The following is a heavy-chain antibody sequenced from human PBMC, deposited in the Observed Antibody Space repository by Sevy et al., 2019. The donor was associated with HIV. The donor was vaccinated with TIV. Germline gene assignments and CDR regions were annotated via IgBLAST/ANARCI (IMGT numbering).Heavy chain of an antibody. V-gene: IGHV3-23*01. D-gene: IGHD3-16*02. J-gene: IGHJ6*02. CDR2: ITGSGGNK. CDR1: GYIFSSYT. CDR3: AKGLRYKFYGEGNYYYDYGMDV. Sequence: GGSLRLSCAASGYIFSSYTMTWVRQAPGKGLEWVSGITGSGGNKYYADSVKGRFTIARDNSKATLYLQMNNLRAEDTAVYYCAKGLRYKFYGEGNYYYDYGMDVWGQGTTVTVSS.